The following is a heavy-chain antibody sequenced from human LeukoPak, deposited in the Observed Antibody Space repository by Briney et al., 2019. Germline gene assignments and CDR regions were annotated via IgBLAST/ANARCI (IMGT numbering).Heavy chain of an antibody. CDR1: GGTFSSYA. Sequence: ASVKVSCKASGGTFSSYAISWVRQAPGQGLEWMGGIIPIFGTANYAQKFQGRVTITADESTSTAYMELSSLRSEDTAVYYCAFAVTGPVVLERSHRFDPWGQGTLVTVSS. CDR3: AFAVTGPVVLERSHRFDP. J-gene: IGHJ5*02. D-gene: IGHD3-3*01. CDR2: IIPIFGTA. V-gene: IGHV1-69*13.